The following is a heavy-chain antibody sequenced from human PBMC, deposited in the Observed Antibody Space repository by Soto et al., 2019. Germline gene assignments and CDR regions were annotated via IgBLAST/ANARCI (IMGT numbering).Heavy chain of an antibody. CDR2: IWYDGSAT. CDR3: ARDIAVRRIDE. Sequence: QVQLVQSGGGVVQPGKSLRLSCGASGFTFSLYGMHWVRQAPGKGLEWVSFIWYDGSATYYGDSVKGRFTISKDDSTNTLYLQMNILRAEDTAVYYCARDIAVRRIDEWGQGTLVTVAS. V-gene: IGHV3-33*01. CDR1: GFTFSLYG. J-gene: IGHJ4*02. D-gene: IGHD6-6*01.